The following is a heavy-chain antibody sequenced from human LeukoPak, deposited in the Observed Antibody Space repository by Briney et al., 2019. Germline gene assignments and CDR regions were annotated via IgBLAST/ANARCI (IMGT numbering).Heavy chain of an antibody. Sequence: PGGSLRLSCAASGFTFSSYGMHWVRQAPGKGLEWVAVISYDVSNKYYADSVKGRFTISRDNSKNTLYLQMNSLRAEDTAVYYCARAHSSGYYPPYPFNYGMDVWGQGTTVTVSS. J-gene: IGHJ6*02. CDR2: ISYDVSNK. V-gene: IGHV3-30*03. D-gene: IGHD3-22*01. CDR3: ARAHSSGYYPPYPFNYGMDV. CDR1: GFTFSSYG.